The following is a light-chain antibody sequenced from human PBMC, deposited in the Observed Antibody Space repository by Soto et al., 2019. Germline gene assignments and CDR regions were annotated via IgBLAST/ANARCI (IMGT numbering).Light chain of an antibody. V-gene: IGKV1-5*01. Sequence: DIQMTQSPSTLSASVGDRVTITCRASKSISSWLAWYQQKPGKAPKLLIYDASNLESGVPSRFSGSGSGTEFTLTISSLQPDDFATYYCQQYNSYSLTFGGGTKVEIK. CDR1: KSISSW. CDR2: DAS. J-gene: IGKJ4*01. CDR3: QQYNSYSLT.